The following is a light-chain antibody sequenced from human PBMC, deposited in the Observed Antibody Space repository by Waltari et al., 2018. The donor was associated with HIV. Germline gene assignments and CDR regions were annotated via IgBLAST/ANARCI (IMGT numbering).Light chain of an antibody. CDR3: LAWDSNLGGWV. Sequence: LTQPPSMPTVSGQTTTVTCIADNNNVDHQGAARVQHRQAHPPKLLSHRNNNRPSGVSDRFSASRAEHTTFLTISGLQSEDEADYCCLAWDSNLGGWVFGGGTHLTV. CDR1: NNNVDHQG. J-gene: IGLJ3*02. CDR2: RNN. V-gene: IGLV10-54*04.